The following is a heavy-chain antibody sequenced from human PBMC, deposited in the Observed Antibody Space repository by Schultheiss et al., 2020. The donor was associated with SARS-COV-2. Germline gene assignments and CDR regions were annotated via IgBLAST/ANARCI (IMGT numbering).Heavy chain of an antibody. CDR2: MNPNSGNT. Sequence: ASVKVSCKASGYTFTSYDINWVRQATGQGLEWMGWMNPNSGNTGYAQKFQGRVTMTRNTSISTAYMELSSLRSEDTAVYYCARSPRGDFWSGYYTLSYYYYGMDVWGQGTTVTVSS. V-gene: IGHV1-8*01. CDR1: GYTFTSYD. CDR3: ARSPRGDFWSGYYTLSYYYYGMDV. D-gene: IGHD3-3*01. J-gene: IGHJ6*02.